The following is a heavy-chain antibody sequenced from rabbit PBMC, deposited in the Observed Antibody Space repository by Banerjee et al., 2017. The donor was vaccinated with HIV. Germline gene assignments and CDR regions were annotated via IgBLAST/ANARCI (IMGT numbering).Heavy chain of an antibody. CDR1: GFSFNNKYV. CDR3: ARDYYYGSNGYTYNL. V-gene: IGHV1S45*01. J-gene: IGHJ4*01. D-gene: IGHD6-1*01. Sequence: QEQLEESGGDLVKPEGSLTLTCTASGFSFNNKYVMCWVRQAPGKGLEWIACIDTGSSDTYYASWAKGRFTISKTSSTTVTLQMTSLTAADTATYFCARDYYYGSNGYTYNLWGQGTLVTVS. CDR2: IDTGSSDT.